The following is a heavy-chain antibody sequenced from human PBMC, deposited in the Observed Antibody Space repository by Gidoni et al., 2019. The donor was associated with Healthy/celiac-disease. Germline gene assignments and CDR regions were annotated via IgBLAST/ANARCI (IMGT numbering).Heavy chain of an antibody. CDR2: RSAYNGNT. J-gene: IGHJ1*01. CDR3: ARRYSSGWCQH. D-gene: IGHD6-19*01. CDR1: GYTCTSYG. V-gene: IGHV1-18*01. Sequence: QVQLVQSGAAVKKAGASVQVPCKASGYTCTSYGISWVRQAPGQGLEWMGWRSAYNGNTNYAQKLQGRVTMTTDTSTSTAYMELRSLRSDDTAVYYCARRYSSGWCQHWGQGTLVTVSS.